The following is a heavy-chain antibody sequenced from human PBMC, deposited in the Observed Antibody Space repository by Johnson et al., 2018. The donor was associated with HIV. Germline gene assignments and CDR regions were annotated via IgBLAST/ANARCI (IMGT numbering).Heavy chain of an antibody. J-gene: IGHJ3*02. CDR3: ARRGITIVADAFDI. Sequence: VQLVESGGGLIQPGGSLRLSCAASGFTFNNAWMSWVRQAPGKGLEWVGRIKSKTDGGTTDYAAPVKDRFTISRDNAKKLLYLQMYSLRAEDTAFYYCARRGITIVADAFDIWGQGTMVTVSS. CDR2: IKSKTDGGTT. V-gene: IGHV3-15*05. D-gene: IGHD3-10*01. CDR1: GFTFNNAW.